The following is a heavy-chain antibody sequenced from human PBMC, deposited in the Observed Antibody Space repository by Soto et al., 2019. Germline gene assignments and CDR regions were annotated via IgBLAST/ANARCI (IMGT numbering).Heavy chain of an antibody. CDR2: IVVGSGNT. V-gene: IGHV1-58*02. J-gene: IGHJ6*03. D-gene: IGHD5-18*01. Sequence: GASVKVSCKASGFTFTSSAMQWVRQARGQRLEWIGWIVVGSGNTNYAQKFQERVTITRDMSTSTAYMELSSLRSEDTAVYYCAAVPIGYSYGYPTGYYYMDVWGKGTTVTVSS. CDR3: AAVPIGYSYGYPTGYYYMDV. CDR1: GFTFTSSA.